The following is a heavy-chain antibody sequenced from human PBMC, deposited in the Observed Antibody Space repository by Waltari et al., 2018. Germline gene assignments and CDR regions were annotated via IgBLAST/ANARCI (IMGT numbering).Heavy chain of an antibody. Sequence: QVQLQESGPGLVKPSETLSLTCTVSGGSISSYYWSWILQPPGKGLEWIGYIYYSGSTNYNPALKSRVTISVDTSKNQFALKLSSVTAADTAVYYCAGSWYSSSGSYDAVDIWGQGTMVTVSS. CDR1: GGSISSYY. CDR2: IYYSGST. CDR3: AGSWYSSSGSYDAVDI. J-gene: IGHJ3*02. D-gene: IGHD6-13*01. V-gene: IGHV4-59*01.